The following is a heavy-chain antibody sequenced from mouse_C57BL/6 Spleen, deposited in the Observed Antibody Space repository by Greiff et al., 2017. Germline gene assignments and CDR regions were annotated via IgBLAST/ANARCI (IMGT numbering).Heavy chain of an antibody. Sequence: QVQLQQPGAELVMPGASVKLSCKASGYTFTSYWMHWVKQRPGQGLEWIGEIDPSDSYTNYNQKFKGKSKLTVDKSPSTAYMQLSSLTSEDSAVYYCARRVANDEGAMDYWGQGTSVTVSS. CDR3: ARRVANDEGAMDY. CDR2: IDPSDSYT. V-gene: IGHV1-69*01. J-gene: IGHJ4*01. D-gene: IGHD1-1*02. CDR1: GYTFTSYW.